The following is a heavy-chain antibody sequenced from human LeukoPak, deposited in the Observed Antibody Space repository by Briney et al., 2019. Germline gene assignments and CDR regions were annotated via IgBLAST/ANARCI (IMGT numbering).Heavy chain of an antibody. J-gene: IGHJ5*02. CDR3: ARDRLGHPFDP. D-gene: IGHD3-16*01. CDR2: IYYSGST. V-gene: IGHV4-39*02. Sequence: PSETLSLTCTVSGGSISSSSYYWGWIRQPPGKGLEWIGSIYYSGSTYYNPSLKSRVTISVDTSKNQFSLKLSSVTAADTAVYYCARDRLGHPFDPWGQGTLVTVSS. CDR1: GGSISSSSYY.